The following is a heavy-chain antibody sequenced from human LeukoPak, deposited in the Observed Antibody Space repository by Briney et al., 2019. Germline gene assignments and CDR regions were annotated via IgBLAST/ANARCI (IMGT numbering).Heavy chain of an antibody. Sequence: KPSETLSLTCSVSGGSISDSTYYWGWIRQPPGKGLEWIGSIYYSGDASYNPSLRSRVSMSVATSKNQISLKVTSVAAEDTAVYYCAREVSTGWTYFDSWGQGTLVTVSS. CDR2: IYYSGDA. V-gene: IGHV4-39*02. J-gene: IGHJ4*02. CDR1: GGSISDSTYY. CDR3: AREVSTGWTYFDS. D-gene: IGHD2-8*02.